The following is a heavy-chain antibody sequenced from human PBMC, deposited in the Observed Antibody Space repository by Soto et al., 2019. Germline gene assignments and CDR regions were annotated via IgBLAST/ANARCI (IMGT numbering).Heavy chain of an antibody. D-gene: IGHD4-4*01. CDR3: ARGMTTVTTLDY. CDR2: IYHSGST. Sequence: QLQLQESGSGLVKPSQTLSLTCAVSGGSISSGGYSWSWIRQPPGKGLEWIGYIYHSGSTYYNPTLKSRVXXXVNXSKNQFSLKLSSVTATDTAVYYCARGMTTVTTLDYWGQGTLVTVSS. V-gene: IGHV4-30-2*01. J-gene: IGHJ4*02. CDR1: GGSISSGGYS.